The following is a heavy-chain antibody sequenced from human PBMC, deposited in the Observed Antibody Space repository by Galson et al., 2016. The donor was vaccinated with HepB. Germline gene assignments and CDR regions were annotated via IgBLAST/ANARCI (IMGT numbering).Heavy chain of an antibody. CDR3: ATGPTTSGWQSYFDY. CDR2: ISYDGSDE. V-gene: IGHV3-30*03. Sequence: SLRLSCAASGFTFRSYGMHWVRQAPGKGPAWVALISYDGSDEYYTDSVKGRLTISRDNSTNTLYLQMDSLRPEDTAVYHCATGPTTSGWQSYFDYWGQGTLVTVSS. CDR1: GFTFRSYG. D-gene: IGHD6-19*01. J-gene: IGHJ4*02.